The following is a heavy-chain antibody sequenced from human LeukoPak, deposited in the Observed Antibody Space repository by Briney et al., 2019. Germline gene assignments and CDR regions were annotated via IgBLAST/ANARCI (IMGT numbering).Heavy chain of an antibody. D-gene: IGHD3-10*01. J-gene: IGHJ4*02. Sequence: GGSLRLSCAASGFTFDDYAMHWVRQAPGKGLEWVSGISWNSGSIGYADSVKGRFTISRDNAKNSLYLQMNSLRAEDTAVYYCAKDLIYYYGSGSLDYWGQGTLVTVSS. V-gene: IGHV3-9*01. CDR1: GFTFDDYA. CDR2: ISWNSGSI. CDR3: AKDLIYYYGSGSLDY.